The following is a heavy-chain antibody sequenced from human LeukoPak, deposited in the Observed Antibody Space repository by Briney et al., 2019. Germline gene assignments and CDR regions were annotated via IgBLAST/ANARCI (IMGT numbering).Heavy chain of an antibody. CDR2: ISASGGNT. CDR1: GFTFSIYA. Sequence: GGSLRLSCAASGFTFSIYAMSWVRQAPGKGLEWVSAISASGGNTYCADSVKGRFTISRDNSKNTLYLQMNSLRADDTAVYFCAKGGIVVVPAARPMDVWGQGTTVTVSS. V-gene: IGHV3-23*01. J-gene: IGHJ6*02. CDR3: AKGGIVVVPAARPMDV. D-gene: IGHD2-2*01.